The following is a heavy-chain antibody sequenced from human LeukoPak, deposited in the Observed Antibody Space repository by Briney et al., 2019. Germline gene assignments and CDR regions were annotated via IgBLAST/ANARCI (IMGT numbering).Heavy chain of an antibody. CDR1: GFTFSSYW. CDR3: AHGGKPYYYYYMDV. V-gene: IGHV3-7*01. D-gene: IGHD4-23*01. J-gene: IGHJ6*03. CDR2: IKQDGSEK. Sequence: PGGSLRLSCAASGFTFSSYWMSWVRQAPGKGLEWVANIKQDGSEKYYVDSVKGRFTISRDNSKNTLYLQMNSLRAEDTAVYYCAHGGKPYYYYYMDVWGKGTTVTVSS.